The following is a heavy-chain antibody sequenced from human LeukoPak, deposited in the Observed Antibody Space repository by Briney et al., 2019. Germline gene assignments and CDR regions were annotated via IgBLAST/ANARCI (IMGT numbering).Heavy chain of an antibody. Sequence: GGSLRLSCAASGFTFGSYGMHWVRQSPGKGLQWVAVISYDGNDKHYADSVKGRFTISRDNSKNTVYLQMNSLRAEDTAVYYCVREGVYYFDYWGQGSLVTVSS. CDR2: ISYDGNDK. D-gene: IGHD3-10*01. CDR1: GFTFGSYG. J-gene: IGHJ4*02. V-gene: IGHV3-30*03. CDR3: VREGVYYFDY.